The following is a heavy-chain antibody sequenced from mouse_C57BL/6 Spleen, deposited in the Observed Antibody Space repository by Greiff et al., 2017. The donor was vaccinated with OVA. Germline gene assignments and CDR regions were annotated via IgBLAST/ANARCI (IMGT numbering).Heavy chain of an antibody. CDR2: IYPGSGNT. J-gene: IGHJ4*01. Sequence: QVQLKESGPELVKPGASVKISCKASGYSFTSYYIHWVKQRPGQGLEWIGWIYPGSGNTQYNETFKGKATLTVDTSSSTAYMQLSSLTSEDSAVYYCSRGAYYAMDYWGQGTSVTVSS. CDR1: GYSFTSYY. V-gene: IGHV1-66*01. CDR3: SRGAYYAMDY.